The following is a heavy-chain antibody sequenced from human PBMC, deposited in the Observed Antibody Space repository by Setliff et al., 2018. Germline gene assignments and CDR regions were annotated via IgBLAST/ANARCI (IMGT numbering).Heavy chain of an antibody. CDR1: GFAFDSYA. Sequence: PGGSLRLSCAASGFAFDSYAMRWVRQAPGKGLEWVAIIFHDGRDIYYGDSVQGRFAISRDNSKNSLFLQMNSLRVEDTAVYYCARDVFDFRTGQAGPWGQGTLVTVSS. D-gene: IGHD3-3*01. CDR3: ARDVFDFRTGQAGP. J-gene: IGHJ5*02. CDR2: IFHDGRDI. V-gene: IGHV3-33*08.